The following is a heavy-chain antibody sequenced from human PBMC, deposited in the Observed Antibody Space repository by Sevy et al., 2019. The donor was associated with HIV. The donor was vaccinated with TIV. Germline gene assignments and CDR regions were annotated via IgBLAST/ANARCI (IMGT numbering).Heavy chain of an antibody. J-gene: IGHJ6*02. CDR3: TTDLIVGATKGYSYYYGMDV. CDR2: IKSKTDGGTT. CDR1: GFTFSNAW. V-gene: IGHV3-15*01. Sequence: GGSLRLSCAASGFTFSNAWMSWVRQAPGKGLEWVGRIKSKTDGGTTDYAAPVKGRFTISRDDSKNTLYLQMNSLKTEDTAVYYFTTDLIVGATKGYSYYYGMDVWGQGTTVTVSS. D-gene: IGHD1-26*01.